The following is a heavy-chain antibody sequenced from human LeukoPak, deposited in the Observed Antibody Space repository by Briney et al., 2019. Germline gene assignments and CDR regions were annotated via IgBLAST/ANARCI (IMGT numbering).Heavy chain of an antibody. J-gene: IGHJ6*03. CDR2: VFHNGHT. Sequence: PSETLSLTCIVSGGSISTYYWSWIRQPPGKGLEWIGYVFHNGHTNYNPSLKSRVTISVDTTKNLFSLRLSSVTAADTAVYYCVRDAGYYDSSGYENFYYYMDVWGKGTTVTISS. CDR1: GGSISTYY. D-gene: IGHD3-22*01. V-gene: IGHV4-59*01. CDR3: VRDAGYYDSSGYENFYYYMDV.